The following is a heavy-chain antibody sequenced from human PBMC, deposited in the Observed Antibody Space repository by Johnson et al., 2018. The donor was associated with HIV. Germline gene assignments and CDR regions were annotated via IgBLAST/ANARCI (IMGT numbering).Heavy chain of an antibody. CDR2: IYSGGST. CDR3: ARDFVAFGECTAFDI. Sequence: EVQVVESGGGLVQPGGSLRLSCAASGYTFSSYAMSWVRQAPGKGLEWVSAIYSGGSTYYAYSVKGRFSISRDNSKNSLYLQMNSLRAEDTALYYCARDFVAFGECTAFDIWGQGTMVAVSS. V-gene: IGHV3-23*04. CDR1: GYTFSSYA. J-gene: IGHJ3*02. D-gene: IGHD3-10*01.